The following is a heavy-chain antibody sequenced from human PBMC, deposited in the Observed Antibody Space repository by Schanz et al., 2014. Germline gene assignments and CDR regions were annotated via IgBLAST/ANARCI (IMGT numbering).Heavy chain of an antibody. J-gene: IGHJ6*03. D-gene: IGHD3-3*01. CDR3: TTVERITIFEVVPYYYYYMDV. V-gene: IGHV3-15*01. CDR1: GFTFSTTW. CDR2: IKSKVDGGTT. Sequence: VHLVESGGGLVQPGGSLRLSCLASGFTFSTTWMNWVRQAPGKGLEWVGRIKSKVDGGTTDNAAPVQGRFTISRDDSKNTLYLQMNSLKTEDTAVYYCTTVERITIFEVVPYYYYYMDVWGKGTTXTVSS.